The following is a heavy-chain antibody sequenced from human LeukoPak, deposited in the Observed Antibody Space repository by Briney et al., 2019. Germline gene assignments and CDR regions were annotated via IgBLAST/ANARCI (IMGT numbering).Heavy chain of an antibody. Sequence: GASVKVSCKASGYTFTSYDINWVRQATGQGLEWMGWMNPNSGNTGYAQKLQGRVTMTTDTSTSTAYMELRSLRSDDTAVYYCARGRGAAAVFAFDIWGQGTMVTVSS. J-gene: IGHJ3*02. CDR3: ARGRGAAAVFAFDI. CDR1: GYTFTSYD. D-gene: IGHD6-13*01. CDR2: MNPNSGNT. V-gene: IGHV1-8*02.